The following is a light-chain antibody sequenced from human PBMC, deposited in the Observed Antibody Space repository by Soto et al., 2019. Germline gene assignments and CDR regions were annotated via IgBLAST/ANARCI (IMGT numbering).Light chain of an antibody. Sequence: QSALTQPASVSGSPGQSITISCTGTSSDVGGYNYVSWYQHHPGKAPKLMIYEVSSRPSGVSNRFSGSKSGNTASPTLSGLQAEDEADYYCSSYTSSSTVVFGGGTKLTVL. J-gene: IGLJ2*01. CDR2: EVS. CDR1: SSDVGGYNY. CDR3: SSYTSSSTVV. V-gene: IGLV2-14*01.